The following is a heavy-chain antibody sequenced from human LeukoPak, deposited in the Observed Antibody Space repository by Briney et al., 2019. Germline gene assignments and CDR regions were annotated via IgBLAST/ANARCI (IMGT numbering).Heavy chain of an antibody. V-gene: IGHV3-15*01. CDR3: TTDNFFCSGGSCYFV. CDR2: GKSKTDGGTT. J-gene: IGHJ4*02. CDR1: GCSFSNAC. D-gene: IGHD2-15*01. Sequence: PARSLSLSCAASGCSFSNACMSWICLPPPKGLDLDCRGKSKTDGGTTDYAAPVKGRFTISRDDSKNTLYLQMNSLKTEDTAVYYCTTDNFFCSGGSCYFVWGQGTLVTVSS.